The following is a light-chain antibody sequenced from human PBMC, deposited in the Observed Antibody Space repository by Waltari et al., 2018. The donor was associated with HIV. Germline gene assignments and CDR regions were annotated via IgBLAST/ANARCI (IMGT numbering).Light chain of an antibody. CDR3: ATWDDNLNGWV. CDR2: SNN. J-gene: IGLJ3*02. V-gene: IGLV1-44*01. Sequence: QSVLTQPPSASGTPGQRVTISCSGASSNIGSNTVNWYQQLPGTAPQLLIYSNNPRPSGVPDRFSGSKSGTSASLAISGLQSEDEADYYCATWDDNLNGWVFGGGTKLTVL. CDR1: SSNIGSNT.